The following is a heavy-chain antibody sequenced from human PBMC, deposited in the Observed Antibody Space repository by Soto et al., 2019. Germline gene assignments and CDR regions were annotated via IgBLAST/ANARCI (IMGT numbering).Heavy chain of an antibody. J-gene: IGHJ4*02. V-gene: IGHV3-33*01. CDR3: ARDQEQWLVGYFDY. CDR2: IWYDGSNK. D-gene: IGHD6-19*01. CDR1: GFTFSSYG. Sequence: QVPLVESGGGVVQPGRSLRLSCAASGFTFSSYGMHWVRQAPGKGLEWVAVIWYDGSNKYYADSVKGRFTISRDNSKNTLYLQMNSLRAEDTAVYYCARDQEQWLVGYFDYWGQGTLVTVSS.